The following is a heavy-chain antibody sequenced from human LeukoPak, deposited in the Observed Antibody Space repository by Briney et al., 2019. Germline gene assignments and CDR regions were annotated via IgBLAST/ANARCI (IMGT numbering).Heavy chain of an antibody. CDR3: ARDSSPKLLWFGESLHYYFDY. J-gene: IGHJ4*02. D-gene: IGHD3-10*01. CDR1: GYTFTSYG. V-gene: IGHV1-18*01. CDR2: ISAYNGNT. Sequence: ASVKVSCKASGYTFTSYGISWVRQAPGQGLEWMGWISAYNGNTSYAQKLQGRVTMTTDTSTSTAYMELRSLRSDDTAVYYCARDSSPKLLWFGESLHYYFDYWGQGTLVTVSS.